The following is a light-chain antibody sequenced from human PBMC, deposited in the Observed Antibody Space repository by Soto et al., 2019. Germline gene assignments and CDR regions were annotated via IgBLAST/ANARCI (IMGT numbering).Light chain of an antibody. J-gene: IGLJ1*01. CDR3: CSSASSNNYV. V-gene: IGLV2-11*01. Sequence: QSALTQPRSVSGSPGQSVTVSCTGTSNDVGGYNYVSWYQQHPGKAPKLMIYDVSKRPSGVPDRFSGSKSGNTASLTISGLQAEDEADYYCCSSASSNNYVFGTGTKLTVL. CDR1: SNDVGGYNY. CDR2: DVS.